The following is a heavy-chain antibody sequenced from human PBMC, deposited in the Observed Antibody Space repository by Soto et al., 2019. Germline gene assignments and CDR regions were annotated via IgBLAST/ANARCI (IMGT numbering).Heavy chain of an antibody. V-gene: IGHV3-23*01. CDR2: ISGSGGST. Sequence: GGSLILSCAASGFTFSSYAMSWVRQAPGKGLEWVSAISGSGGSTYYADSVKGRFTISRDNSKNTLYLQMNSLRAEDTAVYYCANAGSSWPHFRHWGQGTLVPVSS. J-gene: IGHJ1*01. D-gene: IGHD6-13*01. CDR3: ANAGSSWPHFRH. CDR1: GFTFSSYA.